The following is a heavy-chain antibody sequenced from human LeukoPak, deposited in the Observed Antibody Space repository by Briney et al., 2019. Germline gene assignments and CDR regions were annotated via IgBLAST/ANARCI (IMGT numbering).Heavy chain of an antibody. V-gene: IGHV3-21*01. CDR2: ISSSSSYI. CDR3: ARGSGSYYKLYAFDI. Sequence: GGSLRLSCAASGFTFSSYSMSWVRQAPGKGLEWVSSISSSSSYIYYADSVKGRFTISRDNAKNSLYLQMNSLRAEDTAVYYCARGSGSYYKLYAFDIWGQGTMVTVSS. CDR1: GFTFSSYS. D-gene: IGHD1-26*01. J-gene: IGHJ3*02.